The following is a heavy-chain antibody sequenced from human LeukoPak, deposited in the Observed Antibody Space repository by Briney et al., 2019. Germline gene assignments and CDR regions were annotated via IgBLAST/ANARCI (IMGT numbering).Heavy chain of an antibody. J-gene: IGHJ6*02. Sequence: GGSLRLSCAASGFTFSSYSMNWVRQAPGKGLEWVSSISSSSSYIYYADSVKGRFTISRDNAKNSLYLQMNSLRAEDTAVYYCAGWSYYLVGYYYGMDVWGQGTTVTVSS. CDR3: AGWSYYLVGYYYGMDV. CDR1: GFTFSSYS. D-gene: IGHD1-26*01. CDR2: ISSSSSYI. V-gene: IGHV3-21*01.